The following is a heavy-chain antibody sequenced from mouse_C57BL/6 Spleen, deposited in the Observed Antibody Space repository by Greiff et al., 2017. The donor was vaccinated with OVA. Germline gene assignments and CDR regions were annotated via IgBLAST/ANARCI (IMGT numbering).Heavy chain of an antibody. Sequence: QVQLKQPGAELVKPGASVKLSCKASGYTFTSYWMHWVKQRPGQGLEWMGMIHPNSGSTNYNEKFKSKGTLTVDKSSSTAYMQLSSLSSEDSAVYYCADYYGSSLKYFDVWGTGTTVTVSS. CDR1: GYTFTSYW. CDR2: IHPNSGST. V-gene: IGHV1-64*01. CDR3: ADYYGSSLKYFDV. D-gene: IGHD1-1*01. J-gene: IGHJ1*03.